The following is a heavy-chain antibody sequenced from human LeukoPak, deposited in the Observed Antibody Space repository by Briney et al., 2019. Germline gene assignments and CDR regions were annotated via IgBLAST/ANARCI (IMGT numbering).Heavy chain of an antibody. J-gene: IGHJ5*02. CDR1: GFTFSSYS. CDR3: ATLAHIVVVPAATYNWFDP. Sequence: GGSLRLSCAASGFTFSSYSMNWVRQAPGRGLEWVSSISSSSSYIYYADSEKGRFTISRDNAKNSLYLQMNSLRAEDTAVYYCATLAHIVVVPAATYNWFDPWGQGTLVTVSS. V-gene: IGHV3-21*01. D-gene: IGHD2-2*01. CDR2: ISSSSSYI.